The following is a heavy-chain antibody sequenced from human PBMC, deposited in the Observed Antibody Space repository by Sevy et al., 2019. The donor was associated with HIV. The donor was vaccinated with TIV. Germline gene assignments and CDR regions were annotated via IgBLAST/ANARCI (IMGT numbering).Heavy chain of an antibody. Sequence: GGSLRLSCAASGFTFSSYWMHWVRQAPGKGLVWVSRINSDGSSTSYADSVKGRFTISRDNAKNTLYLQMNSQRAEDTAVYYCARDAPDLNCSGGSCYVYYYYGMDVWGQGTTVTVSS. CDR1: GFTFSSYW. V-gene: IGHV3-74*01. CDR2: INSDGSST. D-gene: IGHD2-15*01. CDR3: ARDAPDLNCSGGSCYVYYYYGMDV. J-gene: IGHJ6*02.